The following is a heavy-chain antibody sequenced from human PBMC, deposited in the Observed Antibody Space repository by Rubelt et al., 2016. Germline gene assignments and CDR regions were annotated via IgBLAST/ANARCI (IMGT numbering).Heavy chain of an antibody. CDR1: GGSFSGYY. Sequence: QVQLQQWGAGLLKPSETLSLTCAVYGGSFSGYYWSWIRQPPGKGLEWIGSIYYSGSTYYNPSLKSRVTISVDTSKNQFSLKLSSVTAADTAVYYCARRARYCSSTSCSPTDSNDYWGQGTLVTVSS. V-gene: IGHV4-34*01. CDR3: ARRARYCSSTSCSPTDSNDY. D-gene: IGHD2-2*01. J-gene: IGHJ4*02. CDR2: IYYSGST.